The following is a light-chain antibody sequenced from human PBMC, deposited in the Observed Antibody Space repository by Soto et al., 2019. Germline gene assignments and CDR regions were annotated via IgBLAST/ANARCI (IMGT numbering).Light chain of an antibody. CDR2: GAS. J-gene: IGKJ5*01. V-gene: IGKV3-20*01. CDR1: QNVGANY. CDR3: QQYAKAPIT. Sequence: ENVLTQSPDTLSLSPGERATLTCRASQNVGANYLAWYQQKPGQAPRLLIRGASSRATGIPDGFSGSGSGTDFTLTVSRLEPEDFAVYYCQQYAKAPITFGQGTRREIK.